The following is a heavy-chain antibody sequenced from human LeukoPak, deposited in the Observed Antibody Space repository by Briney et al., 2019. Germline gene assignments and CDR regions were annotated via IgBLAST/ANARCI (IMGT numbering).Heavy chain of an antibody. Sequence: SETLSLICTVSGGSFSSSSYYWSWIRQPPGKGLEWIGYIYYSGSTNYNPSLKSRVTISVDTSKNQFSLKLSSVTAADTAVYYCARGYYDYVWGSYRQYYFDYWGQGTLVTVSS. CDR2: IYYSGST. J-gene: IGHJ4*02. CDR3: ARGYYDYVWGSYRQYYFDY. V-gene: IGHV4-61*01. CDR1: GGSFSSSSYY. D-gene: IGHD3-16*02.